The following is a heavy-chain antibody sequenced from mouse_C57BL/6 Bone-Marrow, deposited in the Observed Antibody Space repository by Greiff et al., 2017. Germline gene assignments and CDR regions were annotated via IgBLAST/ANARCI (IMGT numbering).Heavy chain of an antibody. CDR2: ISRGGDYI. D-gene: IGHD1-1*01. Sequence: EVKVVESGEGLVKPGGSLKLSCAASGFTFSSYAMSWVRQTPEKRLEWVAYISRGGDYIYYADTVKGRFTISRDNARNTLYLQMSSLKSEDTAMYYCTRDGVLRQYLPAWFAYWGQGTLVTVSA. J-gene: IGHJ3*01. CDR1: GFTFSSYA. CDR3: TRDGVLRQYLPAWFAY. V-gene: IGHV5-9-1*02.